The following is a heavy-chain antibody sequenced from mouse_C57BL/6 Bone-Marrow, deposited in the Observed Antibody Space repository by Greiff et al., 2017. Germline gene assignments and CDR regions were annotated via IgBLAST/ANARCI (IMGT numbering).Heavy chain of an antibody. V-gene: IGHV5-4*01. CDR2: ISDGGSYT. CDR1: GFTFSSYA. CDR3: ARDEGLRPWFAY. J-gene: IGHJ3*01. Sequence: EVQGVESGGGLVKPGGSLKLSCAASGFTFSSYAMSWVRQTPGKRLEWVATISDGGSYTYYPENVKGRFTISRDNAKNNLYLQMSHLKSEDTAMFYCARDEGLRPWFAYWGRGTRVTVSA.